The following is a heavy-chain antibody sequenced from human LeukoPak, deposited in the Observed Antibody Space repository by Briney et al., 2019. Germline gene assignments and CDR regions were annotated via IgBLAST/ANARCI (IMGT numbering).Heavy chain of an antibody. CDR3: ARDYDILTGSISFDY. CDR1: GYTFTSYG. Sequence: ASVKVSCKASGYTFTSYGISWVRQAPGQGLEWMGWISAYNGNTNYAQELQGRVTMTTDTSTSTAYMELRSLRSDDTAVYYCARDYDILTGSISFDYWGQGTLVTVSS. CDR2: ISAYNGNT. V-gene: IGHV1-18*04. J-gene: IGHJ4*02. D-gene: IGHD3-9*01.